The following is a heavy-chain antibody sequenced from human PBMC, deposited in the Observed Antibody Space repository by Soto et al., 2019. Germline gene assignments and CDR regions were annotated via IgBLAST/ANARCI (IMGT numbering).Heavy chain of an antibody. V-gene: IGHV3-23*01. CDR2: ISGSGGGT. J-gene: IGHJ6*03. CDR1: GFTFSSYS. CDR3: AKGRYGDNYYYYMDV. D-gene: IGHD4-17*01. Sequence: GGTLRLSCAASGFTFSSYSMNWVRQAPGKGLEWVSAISGSGGGTYYADSVKGRFTISRDNSKNTLYLQMNSLRAEDTAVYYCAKGRYGDNYYYYMDVWGKGTTVTVSS.